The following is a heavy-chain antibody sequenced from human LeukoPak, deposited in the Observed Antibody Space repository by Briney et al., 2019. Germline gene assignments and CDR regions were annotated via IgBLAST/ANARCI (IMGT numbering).Heavy chain of an antibody. J-gene: IGHJ5*02. Sequence: GASVKVSCKASGYTFTSYGISWVRQAPGQGLEWMGWISAYNGNTNYAQKLQGRVTMTTDTSTSTAYMELRSLRSEDTAVYYCARPTYYGSGSYWCDPWGQGTLVTVSS. CDR2: ISAYNGNT. CDR3: ARPTYYGSGSYWCDP. CDR1: GYTFTSYG. V-gene: IGHV1-18*01. D-gene: IGHD3-10*01.